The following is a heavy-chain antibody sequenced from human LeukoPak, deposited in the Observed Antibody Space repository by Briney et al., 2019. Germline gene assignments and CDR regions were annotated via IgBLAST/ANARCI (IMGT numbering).Heavy chain of an antibody. Sequence: PGGSLRLSCAASGLTFDDYAMHWVRHAPGKGLEWVSGISWNSGSIGYADSVKGRFTISRDNAKNSLYLQMNSLRAEGTALYYCAKDIFTMVRGVVDYWGQGTLVTVSS. CDR1: GLTFDDYA. CDR2: ISWNSGSI. J-gene: IGHJ4*02. V-gene: IGHV3-9*01. D-gene: IGHD3-10*01. CDR3: AKDIFTMVRGVVDY.